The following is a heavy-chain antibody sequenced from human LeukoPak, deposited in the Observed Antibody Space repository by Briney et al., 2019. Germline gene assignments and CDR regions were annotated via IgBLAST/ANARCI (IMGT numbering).Heavy chain of an antibody. V-gene: IGHV3-33*01. Sequence: PGRSLRLSCAASGFSFSTYGMHWVRQAPGKGPEWVAAIWADGSQKYYADSVTGRVTISRDNPKNTLYLQVNSLRAEDTAVYYCARLVYDSDRYVDFWGQGTLVTVSS. J-gene: IGHJ4*02. CDR3: ARLVYDSDRYVDF. CDR1: GFSFSTYG. CDR2: IWADGSQK. D-gene: IGHD3-22*01.